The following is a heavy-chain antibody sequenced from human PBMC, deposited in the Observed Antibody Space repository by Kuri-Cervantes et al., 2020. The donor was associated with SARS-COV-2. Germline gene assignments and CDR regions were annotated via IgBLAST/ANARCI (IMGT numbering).Heavy chain of an antibody. D-gene: IGHD2-2*01. CDR3: ARETELYCSSTSCHPYNWFDP. Sequence: ASVKVSCKASGYTFTGYYMHWVRQAPGQGLEWMGWINPNSGGTNYAQKFQGRVTTTRDTSISTAYMDLSRLRSDDTAVYYCARETELYCSSTSCHPYNWFDPWGQGTLVTVSS. J-gene: IGHJ5*02. CDR2: INPNSGGT. V-gene: IGHV1-2*02. CDR1: GYTFTGYY.